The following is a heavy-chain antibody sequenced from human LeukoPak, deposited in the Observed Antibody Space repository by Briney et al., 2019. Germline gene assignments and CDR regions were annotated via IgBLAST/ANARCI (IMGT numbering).Heavy chain of an antibody. CDR1: GGSFSGYY. J-gene: IGHJ5*02. Sequence: SETLSLTCAVCGGSFSGYYWSWIRQPPGKGLEWIGEINHSGSTNYNPSLKSRVTISVDTSKNQFSLKLSSVTAADTAVYYCARTRGTMVRGVPPQSSGWFDPWGQGTLVTVSS. D-gene: IGHD3-10*01. CDR2: INHSGST. V-gene: IGHV4-34*01. CDR3: ARTRGTMVRGVPPQSSGWFDP.